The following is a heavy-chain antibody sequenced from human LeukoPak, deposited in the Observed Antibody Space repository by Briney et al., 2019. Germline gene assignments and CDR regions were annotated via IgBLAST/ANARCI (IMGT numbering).Heavy chain of an antibody. CDR1: GFTFSSYS. Sequence: GGSLRLSCAASGFTFSSYSMNWVRQAPGKGLEWVSSISSSSSYIYYADSVKGRFTISRDNAKNSLYLQMNSLRAEDTAVYYCARDPAIGSGSYYSPDDYYYYYGMDVWGQGTTVTVSS. V-gene: IGHV3-21*01. D-gene: IGHD3-10*01. CDR2: ISSSSSYI. J-gene: IGHJ6*02. CDR3: ARDPAIGSGSYYSPDDYYYYYGMDV.